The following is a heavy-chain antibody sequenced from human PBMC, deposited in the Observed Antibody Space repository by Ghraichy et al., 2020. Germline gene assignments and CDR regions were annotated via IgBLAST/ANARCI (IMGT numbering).Heavy chain of an antibody. D-gene: IGHD3-3*01. J-gene: IGHJ4*02. Sequence: LTCAASGFTFSSYSMNWVRQAPGKGLEWVSSSSSSSSYIYYADSVKGRFTISRDNAKNSLYLQMNSLRAEDTAVYYCARVKDDFWSGYPLDYWGQGTLVTVSS. CDR3: ARVKDDFWSGYPLDY. V-gene: IGHV3-21*01. CDR1: GFTFSSYS. CDR2: SSSSSSYI.